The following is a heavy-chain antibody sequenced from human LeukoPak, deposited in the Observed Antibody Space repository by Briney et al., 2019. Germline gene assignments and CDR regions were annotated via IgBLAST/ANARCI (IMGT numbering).Heavy chain of an antibody. CDR3: ARETFSGYAANYFDY. Sequence: ASVKVSCKASGYTFTGYYMHWVRQAPGQGPEWRVWINPNSGGTNYAQKFQGRVNMTRDTYISTAYMELSRLRSDDTAVYYCARETFSGYAANYFDYWGQGTLVTVSS. CDR2: INPNSGGT. J-gene: IGHJ4*02. D-gene: IGHD5-12*01. V-gene: IGHV1-2*02. CDR1: GYTFTGYY.